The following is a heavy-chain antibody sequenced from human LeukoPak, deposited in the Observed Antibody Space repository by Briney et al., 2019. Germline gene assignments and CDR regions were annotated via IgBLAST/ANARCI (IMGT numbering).Heavy chain of an antibody. CDR2: ISGSGGST. J-gene: IGHJ4*02. CDR1: GFTFSSYA. Sequence: GGSLRLSCAASGFTFSSYAMSWVRQAPGKGLEWVSAISGSGGSTYYADSVKGRFTISRDNSKNTLYLQMNGLRAEDTAVYYCATLGGSYYGFDYWGQGTLVTVSS. D-gene: IGHD1-26*01. CDR3: ATLGGSYYGFDY. V-gene: IGHV3-23*01.